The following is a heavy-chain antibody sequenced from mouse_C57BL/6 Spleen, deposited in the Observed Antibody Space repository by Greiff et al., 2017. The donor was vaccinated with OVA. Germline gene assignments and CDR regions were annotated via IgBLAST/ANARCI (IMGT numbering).Heavy chain of an antibody. CDR3: AREIITTVVATDWYFDV. V-gene: IGHV5-17*01. CDR1: GFTFSDYG. J-gene: IGHJ1*03. D-gene: IGHD1-1*01. CDR2: ISSGSSTI. Sequence: EVMLVESGGGLVKPGGSLKLSCAASGFTFSDYGMHWVRQAPEKGLEWVAYISSGSSTIYYADTVKGRFTISRDNAKNTLFLQMTSLRSEDTAMYYCAREIITTVVATDWYFDVWGTGTTVTVSS.